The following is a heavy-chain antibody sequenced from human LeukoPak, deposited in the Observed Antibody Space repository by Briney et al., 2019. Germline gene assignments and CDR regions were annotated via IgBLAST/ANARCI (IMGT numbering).Heavy chain of an antibody. D-gene: IGHD6-19*01. Sequence: SETLSLTCTVSGDSISSHYWSWIRQPPGKGLEWIAYIYDTGTTVSNPSLESRVSMSLDRSKNEFSLQLTSVTAADTAVYYCAGIWYSSGYYFDYWGQGTLVTVS. J-gene: IGHJ4*02. V-gene: IGHV4-59*11. CDR1: GDSISSHY. CDR3: AGIWYSSGYYFDY. CDR2: IYDTGTT.